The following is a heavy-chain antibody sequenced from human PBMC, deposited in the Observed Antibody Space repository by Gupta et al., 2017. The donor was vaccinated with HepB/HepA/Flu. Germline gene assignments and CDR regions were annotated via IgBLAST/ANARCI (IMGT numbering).Heavy chain of an antibody. Sequence: GKGLEWVSYISSSGSTIYYADSVEGRFTISRDNAKNSLFLQVNSLRAEDTATYYCARDTFGLASYVQNPYYHYYGMDVWGQGTTVTVSS. V-gene: IGHV3-48*03. J-gene: IGHJ6*02. CDR2: ISSSGSTI. D-gene: IGHD5-18*01. CDR3: ARDTFGLASYVQNPYYHYYGMDV.